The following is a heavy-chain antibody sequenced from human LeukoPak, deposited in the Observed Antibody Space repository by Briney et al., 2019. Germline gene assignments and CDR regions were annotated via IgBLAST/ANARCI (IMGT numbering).Heavy chain of an antibody. Sequence: ASVKVSCKASGYTFTSHDINWVRQATGQGLEWMGWMNPNSGNTGYAQKFQGRVTMTRNTSISTAYMELSSLRSEDTAMYYCARPAQPLYYYYGMDVWGQGTTVTVSS. CDR1: GYTFTSHD. CDR2: MNPNSGNT. D-gene: IGHD2-2*01. CDR3: ARPAQPLYYYYGMDV. J-gene: IGHJ6*02. V-gene: IGHV1-8*01.